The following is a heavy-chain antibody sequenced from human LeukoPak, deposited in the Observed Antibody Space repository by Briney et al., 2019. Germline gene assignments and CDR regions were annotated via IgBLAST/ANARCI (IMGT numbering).Heavy chain of an antibody. V-gene: IGHV4-59*01. J-gene: IGHJ4*02. CDR3: ATYSGSYEMGSYYFDY. CDR1: GGSISSYY. CDR2: IYYSGST. D-gene: IGHD1-26*01. Sequence: SETLSLTCTVSGGSISSYYWSWIRQPPGKGLEWMGYIYYSGSTNYNPSLKSRVTISVDTSKNQFSLKLSSVTAADTAVYYCATYSGSYEMGSYYFDYWGQGTLVTVSS.